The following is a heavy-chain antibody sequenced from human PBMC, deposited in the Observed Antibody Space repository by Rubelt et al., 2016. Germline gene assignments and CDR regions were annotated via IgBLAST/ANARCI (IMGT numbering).Heavy chain of an antibody. D-gene: IGHD2-2*01. J-gene: IGHJ1*01. Sequence: QVQLQESGPGLVKPSQTLSLTCTVSGGSISSGGYYWSWIRQHPGKALDWIGYTYYRVRTYYNPSRKSGVTISLATSKNQFSLKLSSVTAADTAVYYCLSSTEIEYFQHWGQGTLVTVSS. CDR2: TYYRVRT. CDR1: GGSISSGGYY. V-gene: IGHV4-31*03. CDR3: LSSTEIEYFQH.